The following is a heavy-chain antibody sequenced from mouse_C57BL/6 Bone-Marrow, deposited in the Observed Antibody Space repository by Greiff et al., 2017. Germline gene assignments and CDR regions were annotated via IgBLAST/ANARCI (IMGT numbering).Heavy chain of an antibody. CDR1: GFSFNTYA. J-gene: IGHJ1*03. CDR3: VRHTTVVAHWYFDV. Sequence: EVKLVESGGGLVQPKGSLKLSCAASGFSFNTYAMNWVRQAPGKGLEWVARIRSKSNNYATYYADSVKDRFTISRDDSESMLYLQMNNLKTEDTAMYYCVRHTTVVAHWYFDVWGTGTTVTVSS. V-gene: IGHV10-1*01. D-gene: IGHD1-1*01. CDR2: IRSKSNNYAT.